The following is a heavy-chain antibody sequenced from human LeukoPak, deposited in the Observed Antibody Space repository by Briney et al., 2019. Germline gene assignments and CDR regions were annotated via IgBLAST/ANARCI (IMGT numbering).Heavy chain of an antibody. Sequence: GGSLRLSCAASGFTFSSYAMSWVRQAPGKGLEWVSAISGSGGGSGGSTNYADSVKGRFTISRDNAKNSLYLQMNSLRAEDTAVYYCARTAREPDVRGQGTTVTVSS. CDR3: ARTAREPDV. D-gene: IGHD2-21*02. CDR2: ISGSGGGSGGST. J-gene: IGHJ6*02. V-gene: IGHV3-23*01. CDR1: GFTFSSYA.